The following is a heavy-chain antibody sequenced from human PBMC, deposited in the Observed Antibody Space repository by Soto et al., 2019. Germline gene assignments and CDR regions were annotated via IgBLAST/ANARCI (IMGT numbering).Heavy chain of an antibody. CDR1: GFTFSRYA. V-gene: IGHV3-23*01. CDR2: ISGRGST. D-gene: IGHD2-21*02. Sequence: EVQLLGSGGGLVQPGGSLRLSCTASGFTFSRYAMSWVRQAPGKGLEWVSTISGRGSTYYAESVKGRLTISRDNSKHTLYLQMNSLRAEDTVVSYCAEGGLGACSTRSGDCHFDYWGLGALVTVSS. J-gene: IGHJ4*02. CDR3: AEGGLGACSTRSGDCHFDY.